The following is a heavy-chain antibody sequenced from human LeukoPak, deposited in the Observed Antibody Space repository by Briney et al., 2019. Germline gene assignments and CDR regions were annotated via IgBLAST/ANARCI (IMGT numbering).Heavy chain of an antibody. V-gene: IGHV4-39*07. CDR3: AREEYSSDWYGHDS. D-gene: IGHD6-13*01. CDR1: GGSLRDTNYY. CDR2: IYYAGTT. J-gene: IGHJ4*02. Sequence: SETLSLTCTVSGGSLRDTNYYWAWIRQPPGRTLEWIGSIYYAGTTFDNPSLQSRVTLSVDTSKNHFSLRLTSVTAADTAFYYCAREEYSSDWYGHDSWGQGTLVTVSS.